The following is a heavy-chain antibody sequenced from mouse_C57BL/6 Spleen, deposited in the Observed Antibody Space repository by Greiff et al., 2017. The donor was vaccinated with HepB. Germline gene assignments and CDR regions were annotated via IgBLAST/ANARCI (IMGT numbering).Heavy chain of an antibody. D-gene: IGHD4-1*01. CDR1: GYSFTGYY. Sequence: EVKLQQSGPELVKPGASVKISCKASGYSFTGYYMNWVKQSPEKSLEWIGEINPSTGGTTYNQKFKAKATLTVDKSSSTAYMQLKSLTSEDSAVYYCARRWDGSYFDYWGQGTTLTVSS. CDR2: INPSTGGT. V-gene: IGHV1-42*01. J-gene: IGHJ2*01. CDR3: ARRWDGSYFDY.